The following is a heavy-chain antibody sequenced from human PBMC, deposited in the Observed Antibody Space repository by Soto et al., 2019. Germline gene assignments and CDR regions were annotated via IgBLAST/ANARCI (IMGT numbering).Heavy chain of an antibody. D-gene: IGHD2-21*02. CDR2: IIPILGIA. CDR3: AIAYCGGDCYREDAFDI. CDR1: GGTFSSYT. V-gene: IGHV1-69*02. J-gene: IGHJ3*02. Sequence: QVQLVQSGAEVKKPGSSVKVSCKASGGTFSSYTISWVRQAPGQGLEWMGRIIPILGIANYAQKFQGRVTITADKATSTVYRELSSLRSEDTAVYYCAIAYCGGDCYREDAFDIWGQGTMVTVSS.